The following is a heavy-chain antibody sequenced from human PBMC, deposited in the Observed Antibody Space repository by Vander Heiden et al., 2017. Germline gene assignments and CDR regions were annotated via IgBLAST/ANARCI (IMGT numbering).Heavy chain of an antibody. D-gene: IGHD3-10*01. CDR2: ISYDGSNK. CDR1: GFTFSRSA. J-gene: IGHJ4*02. V-gene: IGHV3-30-3*01. CDR3: ARVPGRYYYGSGSYVRD. Sequence: QVQLVESGGGVVQPGRSLRLPCAASGFTFSRSAMHWVRQAPGKGLEWVAVISYDGSNKYYADSVKGRFTISRDNSKNTLYLQMNSLRAEDTAVYYCARVPGRYYYGSGSYVRDWGQGTLVTVSS.